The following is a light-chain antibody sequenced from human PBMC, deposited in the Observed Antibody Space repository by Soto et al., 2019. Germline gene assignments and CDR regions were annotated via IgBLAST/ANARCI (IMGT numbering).Light chain of an antibody. V-gene: IGKV3-20*01. J-gene: IGKJ5*01. CDR2: GAS. Sequence: IVLTQSPGTLSLSPGESATLSCRASQRVADSHLAWYPLRPGQAPRLLIYGASTRATGIPDRFSGSGSGTDFSLTIRGLKPEDFAVYYCQKYRMSPNTFGQGTRLEI. CDR1: QRVADSH. CDR3: QKYRMSPNT.